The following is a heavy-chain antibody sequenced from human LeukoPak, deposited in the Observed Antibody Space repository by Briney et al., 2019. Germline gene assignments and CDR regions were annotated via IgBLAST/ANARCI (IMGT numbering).Heavy chain of an antibody. V-gene: IGHV3-30*04. CDR2: ISYDGSNK. D-gene: IGHD2-2*01. J-gene: IGHJ4*02. CDR3: ARALRYCSSTSCYYFDY. CDR1: GFTFSSYA. Sequence: PGGSLRLSCAASGFTFSSYAMHWVRQAPGKGLEWVAVISYDGSNKYYADSVKGRFTISRDNSENTLYLQMNSLRAEDTAVYYCARALRYCSSTSCYYFDYWGQGTLVTVSS.